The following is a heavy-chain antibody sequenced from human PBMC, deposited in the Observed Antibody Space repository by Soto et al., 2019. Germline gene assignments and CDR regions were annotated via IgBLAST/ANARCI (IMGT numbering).Heavy chain of an antibody. CDR1: GFTFSTYA. D-gene: IGHD2-15*01. CDR2: ISGSGGST. Sequence: EVQLLESGGGLVEPGGSLRLSCATSGFTFSTYAMSWVRQAPGKGLEWVSSISGSGGSTYYGDPVKGRFTISRDNSENPLYLEMNSLRAEDKAVYYCSKILKTKSYYYGVDVWGQGTTVTVSS. J-gene: IGHJ6*02. V-gene: IGHV3-23*01. CDR3: SKILKTKSYYYGVDV.